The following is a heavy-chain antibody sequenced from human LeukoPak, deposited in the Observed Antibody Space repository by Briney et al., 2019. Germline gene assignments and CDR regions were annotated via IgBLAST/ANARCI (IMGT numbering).Heavy chain of an antibody. J-gene: IGHJ4*02. V-gene: IGHV4-4*07. Sequence: SETLSLTCTVSGGSISSYDWSWIRQPAGKGLEWIGRIYNRGSTNYNPSLKSRVTISVDTSKNQFSLKLSSVTAADTAVYYCARHPAAAGTSTPPYYFDYWGQGTLVTVSS. CDR1: GGSISSYD. CDR3: ARHPAAAGTSTPPYYFDY. CDR2: IYNRGST. D-gene: IGHD6-13*01.